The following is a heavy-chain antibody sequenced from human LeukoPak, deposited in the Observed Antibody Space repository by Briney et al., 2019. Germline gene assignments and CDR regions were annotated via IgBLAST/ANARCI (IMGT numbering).Heavy chain of an antibody. V-gene: IGHV4-59*01. CDR2: IYYSGST. J-gene: IGHJ5*02. D-gene: IGHD3-9*01. CDR3: ARLTGYSSESWFDP. Sequence: SETLSLTCTVSGGSISSYYWSWIRQPPGKGLEWVGYIYYSGSTNYKSSLKSRVTISVDTSKNQFSLKLSSVTAADTAVYYCARLTGYSSESWFDPWGQGTLVTVSS. CDR1: GGSISSYY.